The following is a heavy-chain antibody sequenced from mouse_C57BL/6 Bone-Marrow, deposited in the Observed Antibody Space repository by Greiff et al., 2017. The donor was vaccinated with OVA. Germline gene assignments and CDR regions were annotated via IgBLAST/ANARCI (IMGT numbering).Heavy chain of an antibody. D-gene: IGHD1-1*01. CDR2: ISYSGST. CDR3: ARIDYYGSRYFDV. Sequence: EVQRVESGPGLAKPSQTLSLTCSVTGYSITSDYWNWIRKFPGNKLEYMGYISYSGSTYYNPSLKSRISITRDTSKNQYYLQLNSVTTEDTATYYCARIDYYGSRYFDVWGTGTTVTVSS. J-gene: IGHJ1*03. V-gene: IGHV3-8*01. CDR1: GYSITSDY.